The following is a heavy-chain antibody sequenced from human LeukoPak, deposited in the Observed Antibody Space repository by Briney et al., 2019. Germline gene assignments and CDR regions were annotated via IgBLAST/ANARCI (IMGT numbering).Heavy chain of an antibody. V-gene: IGHV3-23*01. J-gene: IGHJ4*02. D-gene: IGHD1-1*01. Sequence: PGGSLRLSCAASGSTFSSYVMSWVRQAPGKGLEWVSAITGNGKAYYTGSVQGRFFISRDNSRNTLYLEVNRLRVEDTAIYYCAKDLKTGALDYWGQGTLVTVSS. CDR1: GSTFSSYV. CDR2: ITGNGKA. CDR3: AKDLKTGALDY.